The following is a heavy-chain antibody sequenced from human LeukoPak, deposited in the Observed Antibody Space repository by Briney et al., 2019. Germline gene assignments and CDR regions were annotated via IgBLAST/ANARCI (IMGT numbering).Heavy chain of an antibody. CDR2: LYYSGST. J-gene: IGHJ4*02. CDR3: ARLSSFY. CDR1: AASISNTSY. V-gene: IGHV4-39*01. Sequence: SETLSLTCTVSAASISNTSYWGWIRQPPGKGLEWIGSLYYSGSTYYNPSLKSRVTISVDTSKNQFSLKLKSVTAADTAVYYCARLSSFYWGQGTLVTVSS. D-gene: IGHD6-6*01.